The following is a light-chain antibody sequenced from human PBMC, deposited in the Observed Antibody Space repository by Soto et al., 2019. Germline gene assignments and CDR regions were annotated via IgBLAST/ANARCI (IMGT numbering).Light chain of an antibody. Sequence: QSVLTQPASVSGSPGQSITISCTGTSSDVGGYNYVSWYQQHPGKAPKLMIYDVSNRPSGVSNRFSGSKSGNTASLTISGLQAEDDADYYCSSYTSISTLVFGTGNKVTVL. CDR2: DVS. CDR1: SSDVGGYNY. CDR3: SSYTSISTLV. J-gene: IGLJ1*01. V-gene: IGLV2-14*01.